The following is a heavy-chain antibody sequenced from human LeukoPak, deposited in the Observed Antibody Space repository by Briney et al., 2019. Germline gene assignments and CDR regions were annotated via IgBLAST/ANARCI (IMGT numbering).Heavy chain of an antibody. CDR1: GYTFTSYG. CDR3: ARGDVVRGVIIPSFDY. CDR2: ISAYNGNT. J-gene: IGHJ4*02. V-gene: IGHV1-18*01. D-gene: IGHD3-10*01. Sequence: GASVKVSCKASGYTFTSYGISWVRQAPGQGLEWMGWISAYNGNTNYAQKPQGRVTMTTDTSTSTAYMELRSLRSDDTAVYYCARGDVVRGVIIPSFDYWGQGTLVTVSS.